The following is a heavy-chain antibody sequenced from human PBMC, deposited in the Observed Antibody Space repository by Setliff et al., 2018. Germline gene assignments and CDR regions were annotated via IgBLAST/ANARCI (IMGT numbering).Heavy chain of an antibody. V-gene: IGHV3-74*01. CDR2: IKSDGSSA. D-gene: IGHD2-21*02. Sequence: GGSLRLSCTGSGFPFSKYWMHWVRQAPGKGLVSVSRIKSDGSSAAYADSVRGRFTISRDNAMDTVYLQMNGLGADDTAVYYCAKGSVVTAIRLGKDAFDICGQGTMVTVSS. CDR3: AKGSVVTAIRLGKDAFDI. J-gene: IGHJ3*02. CDR1: GFPFSKYW.